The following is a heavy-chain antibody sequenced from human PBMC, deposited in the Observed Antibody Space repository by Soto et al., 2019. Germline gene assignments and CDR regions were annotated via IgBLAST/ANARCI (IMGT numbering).Heavy chain of an antibody. CDR3: AKEVIAARPYYFDY. J-gene: IGHJ4*02. V-gene: IGHV3-23*01. CDR2: ISASGAYT. CDR1: GFTFSSYA. D-gene: IGHD6-6*01. Sequence: EVHLLESGGGLVQPGGSLRLSCAASGFTFSSYAVSWARQTPGKGLEWVSTISASGAYTYYADSVKGRFTISGDNSKNTLYLQMRSLRAGDTATYYCAKEVIAARPYYFDYWGQGTLVTVSS.